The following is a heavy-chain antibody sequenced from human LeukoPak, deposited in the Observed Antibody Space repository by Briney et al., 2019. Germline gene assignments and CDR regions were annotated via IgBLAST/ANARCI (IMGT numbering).Heavy chain of an antibody. CDR1: GFTFSSYA. CDR3: ARDRAVTTNYYGMDV. D-gene: IGHD4-11*01. V-gene: IGHV3-30*14. J-gene: IGHJ6*02. CDR2: ISYDGSNK. Sequence: GGSLRLSCAASGFTFSSYAMHWVRQAPGKGLEWVAVISYDGSNKYYADSVKGRFTISRDNSKNTLYLQMNSLRAEDTAVYYCARDRAVTTNYYGMDVWGQGTTVTVSS.